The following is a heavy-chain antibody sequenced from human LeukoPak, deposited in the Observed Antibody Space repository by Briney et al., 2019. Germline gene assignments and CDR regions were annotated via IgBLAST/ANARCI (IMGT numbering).Heavy chain of an antibody. V-gene: IGHV1-18*01. CDR1: AYTFTSYG. CDR2: ISAYNGNT. Sequence: ASVKVSCKASAYTFTSYGISWVRQPPGQGLEWMGWISAYNGNTNYAQKLQGRVTMTTDTSTSTAYMELRSLRSDDTAVYYCARALLWFGASNLAYWGQGTLVTVSS. CDR3: ARALLWFGASNLAY. J-gene: IGHJ4*02. D-gene: IGHD3-10*01.